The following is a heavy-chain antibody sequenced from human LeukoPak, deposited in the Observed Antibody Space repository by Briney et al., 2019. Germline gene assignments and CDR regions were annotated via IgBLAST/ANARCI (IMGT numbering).Heavy chain of an antibody. Sequence: GESLRLSCGASGFTFSSHWMTWVRQAPGKGLEWVAVISYDGSNKYYADSVKGRFTISRDNSKNTLYLQMNSLRAEDTAVYYCAREGRWLPADAFDIWGQGTMVTVSS. CDR2: ISYDGSNK. CDR1: GFTFSSHW. D-gene: IGHD5-24*01. CDR3: AREGRWLPADAFDI. J-gene: IGHJ3*02. V-gene: IGHV3-30-3*01.